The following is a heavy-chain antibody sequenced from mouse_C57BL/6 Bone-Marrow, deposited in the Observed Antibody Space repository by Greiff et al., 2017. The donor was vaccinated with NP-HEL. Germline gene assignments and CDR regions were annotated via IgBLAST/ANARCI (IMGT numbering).Heavy chain of an antibody. J-gene: IGHJ3*01. V-gene: IGHV5-12*01. CDR2: ISNGGGST. Sequence: DVQLQESGGGLVQPGGSLKLSCAASGFTFSDYYMYWVRQTPEKRLEWVAYISNGGGSTYYPDTVKGRFTISRDNAKNTLYLQMSRLKSEDTAMYYCARQGAYWGQGTLVTVSA. CDR3: ARQGAY. CDR1: GFTFSDYY.